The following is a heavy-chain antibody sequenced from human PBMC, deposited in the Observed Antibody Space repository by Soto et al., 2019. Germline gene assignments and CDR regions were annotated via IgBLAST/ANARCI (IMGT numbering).Heavy chain of an antibody. CDR1: RWTFPSHG. D-gene: IGHD2-8*02. CDR3: ARAHWCPDYLEGFDF. Sequence: VPFLPSRWTFPSHGSILVRVAPGRGLEWTGWISAYNGDTEYAQRVQDRVSMTTDTSMAIAYIKLRSLRFVDTAIASCARAHWCPDYLEGFDFWGQGIPVTVSS. CDR2: ISAYNGDT. J-gene: IGHJ4*02. V-gene: IGHV1-18*04.